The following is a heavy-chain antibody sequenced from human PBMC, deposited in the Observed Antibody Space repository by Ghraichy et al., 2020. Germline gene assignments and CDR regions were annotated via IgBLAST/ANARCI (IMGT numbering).Heavy chain of an antibody. V-gene: IGHV5-10-1*01. CDR2: IDPSDSYT. J-gene: IGHJ6*03. CDR3: ARLSSSSYRYYYYMDV. D-gene: IGHD6-6*01. Sequence: GESLNISCKGSGYSFTSYWISWVRQMPGKGLEWMGRIDPSDSYTNYSPSFQGHVTISADKSISTAYLQWSSLKASDTAMYYCARLSSSSYRYYYYMDVWGKGTTVTVSS. CDR1: GYSFTSYW.